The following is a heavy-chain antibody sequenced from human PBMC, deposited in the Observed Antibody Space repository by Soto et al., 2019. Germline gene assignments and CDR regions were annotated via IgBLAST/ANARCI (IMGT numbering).Heavy chain of an antibody. Sequence: ASVKVSCKASGYTFTSYGISWVRQAPGQGLEWMGWISGYNGKTNYAQKVQDRVTMTTDTSTSTAYMDLRSLRSDDTAVYFCARGGYYDSSGSRNYHYYGMNVWGQGTTVTVSS. CDR3: ARGGYYDSSGSRNYHYYGMNV. D-gene: IGHD3-22*01. V-gene: IGHV1-18*01. J-gene: IGHJ6*02. CDR2: ISGYNGKT. CDR1: GYTFTSYG.